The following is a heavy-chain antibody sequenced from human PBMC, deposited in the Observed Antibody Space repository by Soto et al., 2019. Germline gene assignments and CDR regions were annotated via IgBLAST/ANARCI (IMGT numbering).Heavy chain of an antibody. CDR3: ARGLNIVVVPAANYYYYMDV. CDR2: INHSGST. CDR1: GGSFSGYY. V-gene: IGHV4-34*01. Sequence: SDTLSLTCAVYGGSFSGYYWSWIRQPPGKGLEWIGEINHSGSTNYNPSLKSRVTISVDTSKNQFSLKLSSVTAADTAVYYCARGLNIVVVPAANYYYYMDVWGKGTTVTVSS. J-gene: IGHJ6*03. D-gene: IGHD2-2*01.